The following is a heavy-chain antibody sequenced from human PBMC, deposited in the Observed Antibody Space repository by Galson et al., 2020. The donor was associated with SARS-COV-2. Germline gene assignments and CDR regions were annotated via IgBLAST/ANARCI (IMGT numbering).Heavy chain of an antibody. J-gene: IGHJ4*02. CDR2: IYSGGST. CDR1: GFTVSSNY. D-gene: IGHD4-17*01. V-gene: IGHV3-53*01. Sequence: AGSLRLSCAASGFTVSSNYMSWVRQAPGKGLEWVSVIYSGGSTYYADSVKGRFTISRDNSKNTLYLQMNSLRAEDTAVYYCARDYGDYYFDYWGQGTLVTVSS. CDR3: ARDYGDYYFDY.